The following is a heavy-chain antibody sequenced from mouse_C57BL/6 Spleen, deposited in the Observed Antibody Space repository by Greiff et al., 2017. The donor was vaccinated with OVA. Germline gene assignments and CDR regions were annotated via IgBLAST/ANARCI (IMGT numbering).Heavy chain of an antibody. J-gene: IGHJ4*01. CDR1: GYTFTSYW. D-gene: IGHD1-1*01. CDR3: ARGTTVVATEAMDY. CDR2: IYPGSGST. V-gene: IGHV1-55*01. Sequence: VQLQQPGAELVKPGASVKMSCKASGYTFTSYWITWVKQRPGPGLEWIGDIYPGSGSTNYNEKFKSKATLTVDTSSSTAYMQLSSLTSEDSAVYYGARGTTVVATEAMDYWGQGTSVTVSS.